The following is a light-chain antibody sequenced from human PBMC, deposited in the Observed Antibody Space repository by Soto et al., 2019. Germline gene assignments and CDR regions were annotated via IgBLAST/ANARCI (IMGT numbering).Light chain of an antibody. CDR3: SSYAGSNKV. CDR1: SSDVGGYNY. CDR2: EVS. V-gene: IGLV2-8*01. J-gene: IGLJ7*01. Sequence: QSALTQPPSASGSPGQSVTISCTGTSSDVGGYNYVSWYQQHPGKAPKLMIYEVSKRPSGVPDRFSGSKSGNTASLTVSGLQPEDEADYYCSSYAGSNKVFGGGTQLTVL.